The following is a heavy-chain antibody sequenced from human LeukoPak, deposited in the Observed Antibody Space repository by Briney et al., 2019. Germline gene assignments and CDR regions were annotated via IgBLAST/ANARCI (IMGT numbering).Heavy chain of an antibody. Sequence: GGSLRLSCAASGFTFSDSAMHWVRQAPGKGLVWVSGIRFDASITTYADSVKGRFTITRDNAKNTLYLQMNSLRGEDTAVYYCVRGESSSWNAWGQGSLVIVSS. V-gene: IGHV3-74*01. D-gene: IGHD6-13*01. CDR3: VRGESSSWNA. CDR1: GFTFSDSA. J-gene: IGHJ5*02. CDR2: IRFDASIT.